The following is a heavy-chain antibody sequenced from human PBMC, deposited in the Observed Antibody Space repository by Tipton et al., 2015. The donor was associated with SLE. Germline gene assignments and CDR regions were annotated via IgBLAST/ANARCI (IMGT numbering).Heavy chain of an antibody. J-gene: IGHJ6*04. D-gene: IGHD1-7*01. Sequence: TLSLTCSVSGGSISSSPYYWGWIRQPPGKGLEWIASISYSGATYYNPSLKSRVIISLDTSRNHFSLKLTSVTAADTAVYYCARATDWNLSPDVWGKGTTVTVSS. CDR1: GGSISSSPYY. V-gene: IGHV4-39*07. CDR2: ISYSGAT. CDR3: ARATDWNLSPDV.